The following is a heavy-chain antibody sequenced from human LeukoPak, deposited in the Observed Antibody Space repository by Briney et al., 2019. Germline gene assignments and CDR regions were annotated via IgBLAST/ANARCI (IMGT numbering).Heavy chain of an antibody. D-gene: IGHD3-9*01. CDR2: ISSSSSYI. V-gene: IGHV3-21*06. J-gene: IGHJ3*02. CDR1: GFNFSSYT. Sequence: GGSLRLSCAASGFNFSSYTVNSVRQAPGKGLEWVSSISSSSSYIYYADSVKGRFTISRDNAKNSLYLQMNSLRAEDTAVYYCARDTYDMLTGYYKWAFDIWGQGTMVTVSS. CDR3: ARDTYDMLTGYYKWAFDI.